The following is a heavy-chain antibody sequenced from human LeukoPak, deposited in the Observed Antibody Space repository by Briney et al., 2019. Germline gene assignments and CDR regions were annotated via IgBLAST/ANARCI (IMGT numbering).Heavy chain of an antibody. CDR2: IIPILGIA. CDR1: GGTFSSYA. D-gene: IGHD3-10*01. CDR3: AKGGFGEFFQEDNRFEP. J-gene: IGHJ5*02. Sequence: PVKVSCKASGGTFSSYAISWVRQAPGQGLEWMGRIIPILGIANYAQKFQGRVTITADKSTSTAYMELSSLRSEDTAVYYCAKGGFGEFFQEDNRFEPRGQGTLVTVSS. V-gene: IGHV1-69*04.